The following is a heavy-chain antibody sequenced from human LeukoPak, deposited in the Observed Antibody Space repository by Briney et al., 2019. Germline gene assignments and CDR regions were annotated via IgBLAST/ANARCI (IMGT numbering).Heavy chain of an antibody. CDR1: GYSISSGYY. D-gene: IGHD1-26*01. J-gene: IGHJ3*02. V-gene: IGHV4-38-2*02. Sequence: SGTLSLTCGVSGYSISSGYYWGWIRQPPGKGLEWIGEINHSGSTNYNPSLKSRVTISVDTSKNQFSLKLSSVTAADTAVYYCAREWELLREDAFDIWGQGTMVTVSS. CDR3: AREWELLREDAFDI. CDR2: INHSGST.